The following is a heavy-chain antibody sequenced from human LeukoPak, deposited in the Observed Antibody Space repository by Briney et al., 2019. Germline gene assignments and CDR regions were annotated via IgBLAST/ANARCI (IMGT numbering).Heavy chain of an antibody. CDR3: ARDGGSH. Sequence: PGRSLRLSCAASGFTFSTYAMHWVRQPPGKGLEWEAVISYDGDNKYYADSVKGRFTISRDNSKNTLYLQMNSLRVEDSALYYCARDGGSHWGQGTLVTVSS. D-gene: IGHD3-16*01. CDR2: ISYDGDNK. CDR1: GFTFSTYA. J-gene: IGHJ4*02. V-gene: IGHV3-30*04.